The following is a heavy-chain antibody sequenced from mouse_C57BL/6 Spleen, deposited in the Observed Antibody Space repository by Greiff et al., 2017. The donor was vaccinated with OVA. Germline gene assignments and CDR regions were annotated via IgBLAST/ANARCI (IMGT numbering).Heavy chain of an antibody. CDR2: IDPEDGET. CDR3: AKSWLAY. V-gene: IGHV14-2*01. J-gene: IGHJ3*01. CDR1: GFNIKDYY. Sequence: EVKLQESGAELVKPGASVKLSCTASGFNIKDYYMHWVKQRTEQGLEWIGRIDPEDGETKYAPKFQGKATITADTSSNTAYLPLSSLTAEDTAVYYCAKSWLAYWGQGTLVTVSA.